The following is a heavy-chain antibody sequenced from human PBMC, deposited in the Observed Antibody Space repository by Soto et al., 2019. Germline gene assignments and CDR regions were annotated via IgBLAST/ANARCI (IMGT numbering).Heavy chain of an antibody. CDR1: GFTFSSYA. Sequence: GGSLRLSCAASGFTFSSYAMSWVRQAPGKGLEWVSAISGSGGSTYYADSVKGRFTISRDNSKNKLYLQMNNLKAEVTAVYYCAKVATYYDFWSGYRVSGDYYYYGMDVWGQGTTVTVSS. CDR2: ISGSGGST. V-gene: IGHV3-23*01. J-gene: IGHJ6*02. D-gene: IGHD3-3*01. CDR3: AKVATYYDFWSGYRVSGDYYYYGMDV.